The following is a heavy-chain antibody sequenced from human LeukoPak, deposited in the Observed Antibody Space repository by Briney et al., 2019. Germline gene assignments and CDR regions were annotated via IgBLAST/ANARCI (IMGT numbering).Heavy chain of an antibody. CDR1: GFAFSSHG. CDR2: VSTTSAV. V-gene: IGHV3-48*01. D-gene: IGHD6-13*01. Sequence: GGSPRLSCAASGFAFSSHGMNWVRQAPGKGLEWISYVSTTSAVYYADSVKGRFTISRDKAKNSLYLQMNSLRAEDTSVYYCATWAGAAADFSGPFDYWGQGTLVTVSS. J-gene: IGHJ4*02. CDR3: ATWAGAAADFSGPFDY.